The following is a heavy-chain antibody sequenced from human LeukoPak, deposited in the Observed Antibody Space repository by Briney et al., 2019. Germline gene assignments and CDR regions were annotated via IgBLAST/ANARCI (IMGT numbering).Heavy chain of an antibody. CDR2: IYHGGST. J-gene: IGHJ4*02. Sequence: PSQTLSLTCTVSGGSIGSGGYYWSWIRQPPGQGLEWIGYIYHGGSTYYKPSLKSLATISVDSSKNQFSLKLSSVTAADTAFDFCARDGGGRAAPYWDGVDYWGQGTLVTVSS. CDR1: GGSIGSGGYY. V-gene: IGHV4-30-2*01. D-gene: IGHD2-8*02. CDR3: ARDGGGRAAPYWDGVDY.